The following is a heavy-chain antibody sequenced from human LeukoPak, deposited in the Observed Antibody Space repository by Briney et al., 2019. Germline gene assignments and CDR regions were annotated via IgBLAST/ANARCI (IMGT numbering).Heavy chain of an antibody. CDR3: ARGTVYYDYVWGSYHHARFDY. J-gene: IGHJ4*02. D-gene: IGHD3-16*02. V-gene: IGHV4-39*07. CDR1: GGSISLSYYY. Sequence: SETLSLTCSVSGGSISLSYYYWGWIRQPPGTGLEWIGEINHSGSTNYNPSLKSRVTISVDTSKNQFSLKLSSVTAADTAVYYCARGTVYYDYVWGSYHHARFDYWGQGTLVTVSS. CDR2: INHSGST.